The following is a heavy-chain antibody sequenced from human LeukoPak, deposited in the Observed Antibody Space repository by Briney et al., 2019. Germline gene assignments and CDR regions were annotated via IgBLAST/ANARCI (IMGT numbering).Heavy chain of an antibody. CDR3: AREKGSATSRHTYNWFDP. CDR2: IYHSGST. CDR1: GGSISSYY. V-gene: IGHV4-59*12. Sequence: SETLSLTCTVSGGSISSYYWSWIRQPPGKGLEWIGYIYHSGSTYYNPSLKSRVTISVDRSKNQFSLKLSSVTAADTAVYYCAREKGSATSRHTYNWFDPWGQGTLVTVSS. D-gene: IGHD6-19*01. J-gene: IGHJ5*02.